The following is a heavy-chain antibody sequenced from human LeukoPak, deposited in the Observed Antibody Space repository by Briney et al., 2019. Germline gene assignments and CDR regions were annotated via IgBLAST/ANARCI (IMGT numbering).Heavy chain of an antibody. V-gene: IGHV4-59*12. CDR1: GGSISSDY. J-gene: IGHJ4*02. D-gene: IGHD6-19*01. CDR2: IYYRGST. Sequence: SETLSLTCTVSGGSISSDYWSWIRQPPGKGLEWIGYIYYRGSTNYNPSLKSRVTISVDTSKNQFSLKLSSVTAADTAVYYCARGSSSGWYYFDYWGQGTLVTVSS. CDR3: ARGSSSGWYYFDY.